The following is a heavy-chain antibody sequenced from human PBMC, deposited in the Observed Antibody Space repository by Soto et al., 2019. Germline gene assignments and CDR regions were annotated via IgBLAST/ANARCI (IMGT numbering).Heavy chain of an antibody. CDR2: IIPIFGTA. CDR1: VGTFSSYA. Sequence: QVQLVQSGAEVKKPGSSVKVSCKASVGTFSSYAISWVRQAPGQGLEWMGGIIPIFGTANYAQKFQGRVTITADESTSTAYTELSSVRSEDTAVYYCASPSGYYYGMDVWGQGTTVTVSS. V-gene: IGHV1-69*01. CDR3: ASPSGYYYGMDV. J-gene: IGHJ6*02.